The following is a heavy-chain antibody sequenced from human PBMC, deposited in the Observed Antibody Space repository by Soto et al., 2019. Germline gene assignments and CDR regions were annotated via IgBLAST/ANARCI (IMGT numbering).Heavy chain of an antibody. V-gene: IGHV4-34*01. CDR1: GGSFSGYY. D-gene: IGHD6-19*01. CDR2: INHSGST. Sequence: SETLSLTCAVYGGSFSGYYWSWIRQPPGKGLEWIGEINHSGSTNYNPSLKSRVTISVDTSKNQFSLKLSSVTAADTAVYYCARGLAVAGTGYYYYGMDVRGQGTTVTVSS. J-gene: IGHJ6*02. CDR3: ARGLAVAGTGYYYYGMDV.